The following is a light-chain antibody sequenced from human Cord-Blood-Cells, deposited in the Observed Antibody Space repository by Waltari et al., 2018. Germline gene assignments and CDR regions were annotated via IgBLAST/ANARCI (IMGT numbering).Light chain of an antibody. V-gene: IGKV1-5*03. CDR3: QQYNSYRT. CDR1: QSISSW. J-gene: IGKJ1*01. Sequence: DIQMTQSPSTLSASVGDRVTITCRASQSISSWLAWYQQKPGKAPKLLIYKASSLESGVPSTFGGSGSGTEFTLSISSLQPDDFATYDCQQYNSYRTFGQGTKVEIK. CDR2: KAS.